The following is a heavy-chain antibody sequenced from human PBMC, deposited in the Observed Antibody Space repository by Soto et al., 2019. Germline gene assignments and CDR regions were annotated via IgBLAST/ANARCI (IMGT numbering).Heavy chain of an antibody. D-gene: IGHD6-6*01. J-gene: IGHJ6*03. V-gene: IGHV1-18*01. CDR2: ISAYNGNT. CDR1: GYTFTSYG. CDR3: ASTKYSSSSGYYYYMDV. Sequence: ASVKVSCKASGYTFTSYGISWVRQAPGQGLEWMGWISAYNGNTNYAQKLQGRVTMTTDTSTSTAYMELSSLRSEDTAVYYCASTKYSSSSGYYYYMDVWGKGTTVTVSS.